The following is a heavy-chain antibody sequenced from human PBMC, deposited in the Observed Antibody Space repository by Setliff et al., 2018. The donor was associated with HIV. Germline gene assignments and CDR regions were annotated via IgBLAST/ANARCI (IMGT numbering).Heavy chain of an antibody. CDR2: IYYSGAT. Sequence: PSETLSLTCTVSGDSISGGGYYWSWIRQLPGKGLEWIGYIYYSGATYYNPSLKNRVTISLDTSKSQFSLKLTSVTAADTALYYCASGRGAKGGYDYFGSWGQGTLVTVSS. V-gene: IGHV4-31*03. D-gene: IGHD5-12*01. CDR1: GDSISGGGYY. CDR3: ASGRGAKGGYDYFGS. J-gene: IGHJ4*02.